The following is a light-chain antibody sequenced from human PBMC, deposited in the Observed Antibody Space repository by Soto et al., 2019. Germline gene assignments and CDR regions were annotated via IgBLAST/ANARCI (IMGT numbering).Light chain of an antibody. V-gene: IGKV1-5*01. CDR2: GAS. CDR1: QSISSW. CDR3: QQYDSYCI. J-gene: IGKJ4*01. Sequence: DIQMTQSPSTLSASVGDRVTITCRASQSISSWLAWYQQKPGSVPKLLIYGASTLQSGVPSRFSGGGSGTEFTLTISSLQPDDSATYYCQQYDSYCIFGGGTKVDIK.